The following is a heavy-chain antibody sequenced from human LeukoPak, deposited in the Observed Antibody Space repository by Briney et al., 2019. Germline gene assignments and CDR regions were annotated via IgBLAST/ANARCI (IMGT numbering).Heavy chain of an antibody. CDR3: ARSTPGGSYYYYYYYMDV. Sequence: SETLSLTCTVSGGSISSYYWSWIRQPPGKGLEWIGYIYYSGSTNYNPSLKSRVTISVDTSKNQFSLKLSSVTAADTAVYYCARSTPGGSYYYYYYYMDVWGKGTTVTVSS. CDR1: GGSISSYY. CDR2: IYYSGST. V-gene: IGHV4-59*01. D-gene: IGHD1-26*01. J-gene: IGHJ6*03.